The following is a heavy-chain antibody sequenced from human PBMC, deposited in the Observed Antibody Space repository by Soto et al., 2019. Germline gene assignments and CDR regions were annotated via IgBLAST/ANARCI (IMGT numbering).Heavy chain of an antibody. CDR3: VEDGLPSVFGLVFDGADI. J-gene: IGHJ3*02. D-gene: IGHD3-16*01. Sequence: EVQLVESGGGLVQPGRSLRLSCVASGFTFGDYGMHWVRQAPGRGPEWVSGITWNSGKIGYAETVKGRFTISRDNAKNSLYLEMNRLRAEDTALYYCVEDGLPSVFGLVFDGADIWGHGAMVTVSA. CDR2: ITWNSGKI. CDR1: GFTFGDYG. V-gene: IGHV3-9*01.